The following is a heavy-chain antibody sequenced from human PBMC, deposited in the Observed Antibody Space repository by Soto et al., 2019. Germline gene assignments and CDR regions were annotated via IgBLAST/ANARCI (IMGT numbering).Heavy chain of an antibody. V-gene: IGHV3-33*01. CDR1: GFTFSSYG. CDR3: ARAIQPFRYFDY. CDR2: IWYDGSNK. D-gene: IGHD5-18*01. Sequence: QVQLVESGGGVVQPGRSLRLSCAASGFTFSSYGMHWVRQAPGKGLEWVVVIWYDGSNKYYADSVKGRFTISRDNSKNTLYLQMNSLRAEDTAVYYCARAIQPFRYFDYWGQGTLVTVSS. J-gene: IGHJ4*02.